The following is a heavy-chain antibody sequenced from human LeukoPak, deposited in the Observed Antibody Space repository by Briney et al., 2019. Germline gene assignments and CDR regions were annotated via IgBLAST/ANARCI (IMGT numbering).Heavy chain of an antibody. J-gene: IGHJ3*02. D-gene: IGHD2-8*02. Sequence: ESGPTLVKPTQTLTLTCTFSGFSLSTSGVGVGWIRQPPGKALEWLALIYWDDDKRYSPSLKSRLTITKDTSKNQVVLTMTNMDPVDTATYYCAHRLPWSIARSHDDFDIWGQGTMVTVSS. CDR3: AHRLPWSIARSHDDFDI. V-gene: IGHV2-5*02. CDR1: GFSLSTSGVG. CDR2: IYWDDDK.